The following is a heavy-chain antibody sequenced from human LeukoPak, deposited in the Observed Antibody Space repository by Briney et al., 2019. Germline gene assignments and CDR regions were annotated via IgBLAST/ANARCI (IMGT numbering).Heavy chain of an antibody. D-gene: IGHD2-2*01. V-gene: IGHV3-23*01. CDR2: ITNSGVTT. Sequence: GGSLRLSCAASGFSFGSYAMSWVRQTPGKSLEWVSIITNSGVTTYYADSVKGRFTISRDNSKNTLYLQMNSLRAEDTAVYYCAKDSGLVPAASNWFDPWGQGTLVTVSS. CDR3: AKDSGLVPAASNWFDP. CDR1: GFSFGSYA. J-gene: IGHJ5*02.